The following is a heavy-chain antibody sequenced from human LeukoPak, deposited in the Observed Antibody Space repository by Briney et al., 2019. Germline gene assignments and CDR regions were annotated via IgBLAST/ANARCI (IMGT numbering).Heavy chain of an antibody. V-gene: IGHV5-51*01. Sequence: GESLKISCKGSGYNFISYWIGWVRQMPGKGLEWMGIIYPGDSDTRYSPSFQGQVTISADRSIGTAYLQWSSLKASDTAMYYCATTHCGGECYLYWGQGTLIPSPQ. CDR2: IYPGDSDT. J-gene: IGHJ4*02. CDR1: GYNFISYW. D-gene: IGHD2-21*01. CDR3: ATTHCGGECYLY.